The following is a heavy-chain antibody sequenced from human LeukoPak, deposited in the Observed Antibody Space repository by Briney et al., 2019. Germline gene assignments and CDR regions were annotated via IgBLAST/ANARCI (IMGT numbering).Heavy chain of an antibody. CDR1: GFTFSAYG. J-gene: IGHJ4*02. CDR3: ARDRGDSSSWYATDN. D-gene: IGHD6-13*01. Sequence: PGGSLRLSCAASGFTFSAYGMNWARQAPGKGLEWVASISSSSTYIYYADSLKGRFTISRDNTKNSLPLQMNSLRVEDTAVYYCARDRGDSSSWYATDNWGQGTLVTVSS. V-gene: IGHV3-21*01. CDR2: ISSSSTYI.